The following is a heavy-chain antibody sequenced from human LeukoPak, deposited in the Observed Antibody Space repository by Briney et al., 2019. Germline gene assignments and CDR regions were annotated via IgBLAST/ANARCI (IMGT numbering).Heavy chain of an antibody. J-gene: IGHJ6*03. V-gene: IGHV1-18*01. CDR2: ISAYNGDT. CDR1: GYSFSSYG. Sequence: GASVKVSCKASGYSFSSYGINWVRQAPGQGLEWMGGISAYNGDTEYAQNLKGRVTMTTDTSTSTAYMELRSLSSDDTAVYYCARAGGYYSRRGTDYMDVWGKGTTVTVSS. D-gene: IGHD2-21*02. CDR3: ARAGGYYSRRGTDYMDV.